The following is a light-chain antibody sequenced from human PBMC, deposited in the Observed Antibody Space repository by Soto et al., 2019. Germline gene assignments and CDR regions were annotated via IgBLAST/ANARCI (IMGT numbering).Light chain of an antibody. Sequence: IVMTQSPATLSVSPGQRATLSCRASQSVSTNLAWYQQKPGQAPRLLIYGASTRATGIPARFSGSGSGTAFTRTISGLQSDDFAVYYCQQYSNWPPWTFGQGTRVDFK. CDR1: QSVSTN. J-gene: IGKJ1*01. CDR2: GAS. CDR3: QQYSNWPPWT. V-gene: IGKV3D-15*01.